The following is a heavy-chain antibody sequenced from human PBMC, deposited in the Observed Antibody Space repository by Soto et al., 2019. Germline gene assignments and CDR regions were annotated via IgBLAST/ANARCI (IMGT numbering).Heavy chain of an antibody. Sequence: PVGSLRLSCAASGFTFSYFYMAWVGQAPGKGLEWLSYISINSNHKEYGDSVKGRHTISRDNAKNSLYLQMNSLRADDTAVYYCVRGGGGGQFDYWGQGTLVTVSS. CDR2: ISINSNHK. CDR1: GFTFSYFY. V-gene: IGHV3-11*06. J-gene: IGHJ4*02. CDR3: VRGGGGGQFDY. D-gene: IGHD2-21*01.